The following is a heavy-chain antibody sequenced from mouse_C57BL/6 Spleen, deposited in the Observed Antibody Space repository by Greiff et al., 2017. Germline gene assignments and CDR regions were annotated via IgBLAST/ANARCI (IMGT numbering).Heavy chain of an antibody. Sequence: QVQLQQPGAELVKPGASVKLSCKASGYTFTSYWMQWVKQRPGHGLEWIGEIDPSDCYTNYNQKFKGKATLTVDTSSSTAYMQLSSLTSEDSAVYYCARSRDYGSSPFAYWGQGTLVTVSA. CDR2: IDPSDCYT. CDR1: GYTFTSYW. D-gene: IGHD1-1*01. CDR3: ARSRDYGSSPFAY. V-gene: IGHV1-50*01. J-gene: IGHJ3*01.